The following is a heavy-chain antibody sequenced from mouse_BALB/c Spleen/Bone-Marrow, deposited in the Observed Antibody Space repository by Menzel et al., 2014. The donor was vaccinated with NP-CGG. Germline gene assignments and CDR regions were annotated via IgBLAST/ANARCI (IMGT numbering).Heavy chain of an antibody. Sequence: QVQLQQSGPQLVRPGASVKISCKASGYSFTSYWMHWVKQRPGQGLEWIGMIDPSDSETRLNQMFKDKATLTVDKSSSTAYMQLSGPTSEDSAVYYCASYGSSPAWFAYWGQGTLVTVSA. D-gene: IGHD1-1*01. V-gene: IGHV1S127*01. CDR2: IDPSDSET. J-gene: IGHJ3*01. CDR1: GYSFTSYW. CDR3: ASYGSSPAWFAY.